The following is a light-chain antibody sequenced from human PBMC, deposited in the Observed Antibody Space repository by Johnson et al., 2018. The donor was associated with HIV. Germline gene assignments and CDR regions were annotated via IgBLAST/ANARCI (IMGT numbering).Light chain of an antibody. CDR3: GTWDSRLSVPG. CDR1: SSNIGNNY. J-gene: IGLJ1*01. Sequence: QSVLTQPPSVSAAPGQKVTISCSGSSSNIGNNYVSWYQQLPGTAPKLLIYENSKRPSGIPDRFSGSKSGTSATLGITGLQTGDEADCYCGTWDSRLSVPGFGSGTKVTVL. V-gene: IGLV1-51*02. CDR2: ENS.